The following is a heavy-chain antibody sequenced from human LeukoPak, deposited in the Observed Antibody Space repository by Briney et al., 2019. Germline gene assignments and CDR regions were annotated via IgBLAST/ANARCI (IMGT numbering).Heavy chain of an antibody. CDR1: GVTFSDYY. D-gene: IGHD3-9*01. Sequence: GGSLRLSCAASGVTFSDYYMSWIRQAPGKGLEWVSYISSSSSYTNYADSVKGRFTISRDNAKNSLYLQMNSLRAEDTAVYYCAREGILTANDAFDIWGQGTMVTVSS. J-gene: IGHJ3*02. V-gene: IGHV3-11*06. CDR3: AREGILTANDAFDI. CDR2: ISSSSSYT.